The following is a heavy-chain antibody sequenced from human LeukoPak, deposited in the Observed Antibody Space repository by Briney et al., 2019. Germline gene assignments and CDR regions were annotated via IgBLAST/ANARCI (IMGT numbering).Heavy chain of an antibody. V-gene: IGHV3-74*01. CDR1: GFTFSSYW. J-gene: IGHJ6*02. Sequence: PGGSLRLSCAASGFTFSSYWMHWVRQAPGKGLVWVSRLISDGSSASYADSVKGRFTISRDNTKNILYLPMNSLRAEDTAVYYCVRDSRYCPDVWGQGTTVTVSS. CDR2: LISDGSSA. D-gene: IGHD2-8*02. CDR3: VRDSRYCPDV.